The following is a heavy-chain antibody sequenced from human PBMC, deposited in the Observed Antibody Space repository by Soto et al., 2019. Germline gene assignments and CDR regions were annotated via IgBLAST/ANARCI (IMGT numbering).Heavy chain of an antibody. CDR1: GGSISSGDYY. CDR3: ASVWFGELLAHGMDV. V-gene: IGHV4-30-4*01. J-gene: IGHJ6*02. Sequence: SETLSLTCTVSGGSISSGDYYWSWIRQPPGKGLEWIGYIYYSGSTYYNPSLKSRVTISVDTSKSQFSLKLSSVTAADTAVYYCASVWFGELLAHGMDVWGQGTTVTVSS. D-gene: IGHD3-10*01. CDR2: IYYSGST.